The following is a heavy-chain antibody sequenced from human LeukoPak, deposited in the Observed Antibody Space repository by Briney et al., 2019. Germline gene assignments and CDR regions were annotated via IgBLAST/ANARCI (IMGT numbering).Heavy chain of an antibody. V-gene: IGHV1-8*01. D-gene: IGHD3-22*01. J-gene: IGHJ2*01. CDR3: ARGRRGSSGPWSWYLDL. CDR1: GFTLTNFD. CDR2: MNXNTGNT. Sequence: VASVKVSCKASGFTLTNFDINWVRQATGQGLEWMGWMNXNTGNTGYAQEFQGRVTMTRDTSIGTAYMELTNLRSEDTAVYYCARGRRGSSGPWSWYLDLWGRGTLVTASS.